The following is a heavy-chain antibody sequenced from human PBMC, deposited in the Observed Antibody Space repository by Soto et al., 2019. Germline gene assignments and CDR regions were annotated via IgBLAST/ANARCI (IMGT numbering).Heavy chain of an antibody. CDR2: IYYSGIT. CDR1: GGSISSGDYY. V-gene: IGHV4-31*03. J-gene: IGHJ4*02. CDR3: ARVTSHLVLVTALPGYFDY. Sequence: SETLSLTCTVSGGSISSGDYYWSWIRQHPGKGLEWVGYIYYSGITYYNPSLKSRVSISIDTSKNQFSLKVRSVAAADAAVYYCARVTSHLVLVTALPGYFDYWGQGTLVTVSS. D-gene: IGHD2-21*02.